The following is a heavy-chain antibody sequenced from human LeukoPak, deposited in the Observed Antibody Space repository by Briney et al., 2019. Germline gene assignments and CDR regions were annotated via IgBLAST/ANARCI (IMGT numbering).Heavy chain of an antibody. CDR1: GFTFSDYY. D-gene: IGHD3-22*01. V-gene: IGHV3-11*01. CDR2: ISSSGSTI. Sequence: PGGSLRLSCAASGFTFSDYYMSWIRQAPGKGLEWVSYISSSGSTIYYADSVKGRFTISRDNAKNSLYLQMNSLRAEGTAVYYCARDLYYDSSGYYFDPWGQGTLVTVSS. CDR3: ARDLYYDSSGYYFDP. J-gene: IGHJ5*02.